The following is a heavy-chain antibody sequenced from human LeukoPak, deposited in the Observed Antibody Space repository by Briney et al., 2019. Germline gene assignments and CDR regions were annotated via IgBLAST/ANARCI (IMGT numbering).Heavy chain of an antibody. V-gene: IGHV1-69*04. Sequence: SVKVSCKASGYTFSSYYIRWVRQAPGQGLEWMGRIIPNRGIANYAQKFQGRVTITADKSTSTAYMELSSLRSEDTAVYYCARDPIVVVVAATLPMGYWGQGTLVTVSS. CDR2: IIPNRGIA. CDR3: ARDPIVVVVAATLPMGY. CDR1: GYTFSSYY. D-gene: IGHD2-15*01. J-gene: IGHJ4*02.